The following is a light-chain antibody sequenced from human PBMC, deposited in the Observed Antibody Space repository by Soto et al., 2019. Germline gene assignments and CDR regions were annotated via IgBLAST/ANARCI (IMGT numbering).Light chain of an antibody. CDR1: SGHSSYI. CDR2: LEGSGSY. Sequence: QLVLTQSSSASASLGSSVKLTCTLSSGHSSYIIAWHQQQPGKAPRYLMKLEGSGSYNKGSGVPDRFSGSSSGADRYLTISNLQFEDEADYYCETWDSSYAVFGGGTQLTVL. CDR3: ETWDSSYAV. V-gene: IGLV4-60*02. J-gene: IGLJ7*01.